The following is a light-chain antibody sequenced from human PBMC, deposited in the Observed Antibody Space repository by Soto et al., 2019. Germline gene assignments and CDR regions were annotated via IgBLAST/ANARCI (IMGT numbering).Light chain of an antibody. CDR1: NRDVGNYNL. V-gene: IGLV2-23*01. Sequence: QSALTQPASVSGSPGQSITISCTGTNRDVGNYNLVSWHQQHPGKAPEIMIYEGSKRPSGVSNRFSGSKSGNTASLTISGLQAEDEADYYCCSYAGDKTWVFGGGTKVTVL. J-gene: IGLJ3*02. CDR3: CSYAGDKTWV. CDR2: EGS.